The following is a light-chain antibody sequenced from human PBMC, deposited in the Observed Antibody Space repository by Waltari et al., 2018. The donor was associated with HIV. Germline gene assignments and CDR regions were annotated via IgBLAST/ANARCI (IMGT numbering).Light chain of an antibody. CDR3: HSRDSSGYHVV. Sequence: SSELTQDPSVSVALGKTVRITCRGDSLRSYYAAWYQQKSGQAPVVVFFGRNNRPSGIPDRFSGSSSGNTASLTITGAQAEDEADYYCHSRDSSGYHVVFGGGTKVTVL. J-gene: IGLJ2*01. CDR2: GRN. CDR1: SLRSYY. V-gene: IGLV3-19*01.